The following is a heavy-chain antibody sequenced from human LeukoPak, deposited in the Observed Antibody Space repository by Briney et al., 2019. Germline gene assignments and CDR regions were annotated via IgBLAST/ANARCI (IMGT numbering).Heavy chain of an antibody. CDR3: ARDQEGFDY. CDR2: IYPRDGST. CDR1: GYTFTSNY. V-gene: IGHV1-46*01. Sequence: VASVKVSCKASGYTFTSNYIHWVRQAPGQGLEWMGTIYPRDGSTSYAQKFQGRVTVTRDTSTSTVHMELSGLRSEDTAVYYCARDQEGFDYWGQGTLVTDSS. J-gene: IGHJ4*02.